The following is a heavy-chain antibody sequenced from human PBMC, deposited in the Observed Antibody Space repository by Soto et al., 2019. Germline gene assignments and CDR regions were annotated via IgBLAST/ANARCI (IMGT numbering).Heavy chain of an antibody. CDR2: IYYSGST. CDR1: GGSISSNSYY. CDR3: ARYCGGDCYSENAFDN. D-gene: IGHD2-21*02. Sequence: SETLSLTCTVSGGSISSNSYYWSWIRQPPGKGLEWIGYIYYSGSTNYNPSLKSRVTISVDTSKNQFSLKLSSVTAADTAVYYCARYCGGDCYSENAFDNWGQGTMVTVSS. J-gene: IGHJ3*02. V-gene: IGHV4-61*01.